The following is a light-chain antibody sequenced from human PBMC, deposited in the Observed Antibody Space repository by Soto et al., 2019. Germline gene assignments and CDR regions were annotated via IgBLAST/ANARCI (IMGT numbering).Light chain of an antibody. J-gene: IGKJ1*01. CDR1: QSIYKY. Sequence: DIQMTQSPSSLSASVGDRVTITCRASQSIYKYSNWYQQKPGEAPKLLIYATSKLQSGGPSRFSGSGSGTDYVLTISSLQPEDFQTYYCQQSYSNRTFGQGTRVEI. CDR3: QQSYSNRT. CDR2: ATS. V-gene: IGKV1-39*01.